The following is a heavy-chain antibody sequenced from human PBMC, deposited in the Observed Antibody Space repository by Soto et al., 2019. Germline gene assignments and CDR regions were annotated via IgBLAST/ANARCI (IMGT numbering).Heavy chain of an antibody. CDR2: VYGDGDK. D-gene: IGHD3-16*01. CDR3: AHNIGGDYVYGFDF. Sequence: QIALKESGPTLVKPTQTLTLTCTFSGISLTTSGEGVGWVRQPPGKGLEWVALVYGDGDKRYLTSLKSRLTITKDTSKNQVVLTMTNMDPVDTDTYFCAHNIGGDYVYGFDFWGQGTKVTVSS. J-gene: IGHJ3*01. V-gene: IGHV2-5*02. CDR1: GISLTTSGEG.